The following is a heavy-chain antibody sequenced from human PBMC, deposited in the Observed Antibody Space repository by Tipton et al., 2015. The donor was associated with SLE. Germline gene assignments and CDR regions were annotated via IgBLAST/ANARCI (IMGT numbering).Heavy chain of an antibody. V-gene: IGHV3-23*02. CDR3: AKEGGNSWWDNWFGP. Sequence: GSLRLSCQGSGFIFSNYAMSWVRQAPGERLKWVSGISASGTSTYYGDSADSVKGRFSISRDNSKNTLYLEMFSLRVDDTAVYYCAKEGGNSWWDNWFGPWGQGTLVTVSS. J-gene: IGHJ5*02. D-gene: IGHD6-13*01. CDR1: GFIFSNYA. CDR2: ISASGTST.